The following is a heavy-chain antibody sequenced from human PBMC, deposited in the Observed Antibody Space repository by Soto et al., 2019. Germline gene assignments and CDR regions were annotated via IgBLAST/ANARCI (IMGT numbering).Heavy chain of an antibody. D-gene: IGHD2-2*01. J-gene: IGHJ6*02. V-gene: IGHV1-18*01. CDR2: ISAYNGNT. Sequence: QVQLVQSGAEVKKPGASVKVSCKASGYTFTSYGISWVRQAPGQGLEWMGWISAYNGNTNYAQKLQGRVTMTTDPSTSKAYMELRSLRSDDTDVYYCARGGVPAAILSYYYGMDVWGQGTTVTVSS. CDR1: GYTFTSYG. CDR3: ARGGVPAAILSYYYGMDV.